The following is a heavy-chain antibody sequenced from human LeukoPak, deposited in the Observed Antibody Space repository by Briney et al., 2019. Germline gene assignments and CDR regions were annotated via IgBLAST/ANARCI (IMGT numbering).Heavy chain of an antibody. CDR2: INPNSGGT. CDR3: ARASSATFHFDY. Sequence: ASVKVSCKASGGTFSSYTISWVRQAPGQGLEWMGRINPNSGGTNYAQKFQGRVTMTRDTSISTAYMELSRLRSDDTAVYYCARASSATFHFDYWGQGTLVTVSS. V-gene: IGHV1-2*06. J-gene: IGHJ4*02. CDR1: GGTFSSYT. D-gene: IGHD2-15*01.